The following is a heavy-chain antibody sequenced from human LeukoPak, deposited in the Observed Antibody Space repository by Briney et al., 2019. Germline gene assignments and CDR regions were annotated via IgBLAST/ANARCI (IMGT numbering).Heavy chain of an antibody. CDR3: ARAPYYGSGSYYDY. CDR1: GYTFTGYY. CDR2: INPNSGGT. V-gene: IGHV1-2*04. J-gene: IGHJ4*02. Sequence: ASVKVSCKASGYTFTGYYMHWVRQAPGQGLEWMGWINPNSGGTNYAQKFQGWVTMTRDTSISTAYMELSRLRSDDTAVYYCARAPYYGSGSYYDYWGQGTVVTVSS. D-gene: IGHD3-10*01.